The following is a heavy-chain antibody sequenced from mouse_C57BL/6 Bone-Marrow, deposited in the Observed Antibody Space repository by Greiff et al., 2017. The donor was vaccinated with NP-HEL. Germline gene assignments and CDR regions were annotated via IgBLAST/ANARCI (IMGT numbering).Heavy chain of an antibody. V-gene: IGHV1-76*01. CDR3: AQTAQATGYFDY. D-gene: IGHD3-2*02. J-gene: IGHJ2*01. CDR1: GYTFTDYY. CDR2: IYPGSGNT. Sequence: VQLQESGAELVRPGASVKLSCKASGYTFTDYYINWVKQRPGQGLEWIARIYPGSGNTYYNEKFKGKATLTAEKSSSTAYMQLSSLTSEDSAVYFCAQTAQATGYFDYWGQGTTLTVSS.